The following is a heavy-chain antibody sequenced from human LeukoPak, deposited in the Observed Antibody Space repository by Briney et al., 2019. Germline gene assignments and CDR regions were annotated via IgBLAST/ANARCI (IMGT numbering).Heavy chain of an antibody. Sequence: SETLSLTCTVSGGSISRGGYYWSWIRQHPGKGLEWIGYIYYSGSTYYNPSPKSRVTISVDTSKNQFSLKLSSVTAADTAVYYCARAKGDSRWVATVGSAAFDIWGQGTMVTVSS. CDR3: ARAKGDSRWVATVGSAAFDI. D-gene: IGHD4-23*01. J-gene: IGHJ3*02. V-gene: IGHV4-31*03. CDR2: IYYSGST. CDR1: GGSISRGGYY.